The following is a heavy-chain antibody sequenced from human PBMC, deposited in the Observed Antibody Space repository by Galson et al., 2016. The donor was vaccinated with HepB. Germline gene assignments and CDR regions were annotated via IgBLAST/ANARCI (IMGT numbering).Heavy chain of an antibody. CDR3: VRRREKDY. CDR1: GFPFSSYS. V-gene: IGHV3-74*01. D-gene: IGHD1-26*01. J-gene: IGHJ4*02. Sequence: SLRLSCAASGFPFSSYSMHWVRQAPGKGLVWVSRITSDGSTTTYADSVKGRFTISRDNTKNTLYLQMNSLRAEDTALYYCVRRREKDYWGQGTLVTVSS. CDR2: ITSDGSTT.